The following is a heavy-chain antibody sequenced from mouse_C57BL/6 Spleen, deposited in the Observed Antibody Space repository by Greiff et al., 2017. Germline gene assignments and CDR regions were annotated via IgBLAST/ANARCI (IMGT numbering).Heavy chain of an antibody. CDR2: INPNNGGT. V-gene: IGHV1-26*01. D-gene: IGHD2-5*01. CDR1: GYTFTDYY. J-gene: IGHJ3*01. CDR3: ARSYNSNPAWFAY. Sequence: VQLQQSGPELVKPGASVKISCKASGYTFTDYYMNWVKQSHGKSLEWIGDINPNNGGTSYNQKFKGKATLTVDKSSRAAYMELRSLTSEDSAVYYFARSYNSNPAWFAYWGQGTLVTVSA.